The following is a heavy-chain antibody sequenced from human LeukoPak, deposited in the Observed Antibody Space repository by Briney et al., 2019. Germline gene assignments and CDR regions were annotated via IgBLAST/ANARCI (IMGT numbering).Heavy chain of an antibody. CDR1: GGSISSGGYY. D-gene: IGHD3-3*01. CDR2: IYYSGST. J-gene: IGHJ4*02. Sequence: PSETLSLTCTVSGGSISSGGYYWSWIRQHPGKGLEWIGYIYYSGSTNYNPSLKSRVTMSVDTSKNQFSLKLSSVTAADTAVYYCARDVYDFWSGAYYFDYWGQGTLVTVSS. V-gene: IGHV4-61*08. CDR3: ARDVYDFWSGAYYFDY.